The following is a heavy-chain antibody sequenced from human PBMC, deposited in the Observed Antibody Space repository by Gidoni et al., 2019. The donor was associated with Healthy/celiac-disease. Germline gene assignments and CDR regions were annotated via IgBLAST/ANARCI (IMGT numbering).Heavy chain of an antibody. D-gene: IGHD3-22*01. J-gene: IGHJ3*02. Sequence: QLQLQESGPGLPKPSETLYLTCTVSGGSISSSSYYWGWIRQPPGKGLEWIGSIYYSGSTYYNPSLKSRVTISVDTSKNQFSLKLSSVTAADTAVYYCARLGYYDSSGYPHDAFDIWGQGTMVTVSS. V-gene: IGHV4-39*01. CDR1: GGSISSSSYY. CDR2: IYYSGST. CDR3: ARLGYYDSSGYPHDAFDI.